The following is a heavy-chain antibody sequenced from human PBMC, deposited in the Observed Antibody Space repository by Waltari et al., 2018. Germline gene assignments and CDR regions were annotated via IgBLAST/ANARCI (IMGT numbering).Heavy chain of an antibody. CDR1: GYIFTNYG. J-gene: IGHJ5*02. CDR2: ISGNNGHT. D-gene: IGHD2-2*01. Sequence: QVQLVQSGAEVKKPGASLKVSCKASGYIFTNYGISWVRQAPGQGLEWMGWISGNNGHTNFAPKYLGRLTMAKDTSTNTFYMELSRLTSDDTAVYYCAKDRHQLIEEGFLLALDPWGQGTLVTVSS. V-gene: IGHV1-18*04. CDR3: AKDRHQLIEEGFLLALDP.